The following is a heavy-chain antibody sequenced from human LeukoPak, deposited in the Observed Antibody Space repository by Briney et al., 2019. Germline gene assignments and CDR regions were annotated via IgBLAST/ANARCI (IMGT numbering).Heavy chain of an antibody. Sequence: GGSLRLSCAASGFTFSSYAMSWVRQAPGKGLEWVSAISGSGGSTYYADSVKGRFTISRDNSKNTLYLQMNSLRAEDTAVCYCAKGGWYYDSSGYPSLNDPFDYWGQGTLVTVSS. CDR1: GFTFSSYA. D-gene: IGHD3-22*01. J-gene: IGHJ4*02. CDR3: AKGGWYYDSSGYPSLNDPFDY. CDR2: ISGSGGST. V-gene: IGHV3-23*01.